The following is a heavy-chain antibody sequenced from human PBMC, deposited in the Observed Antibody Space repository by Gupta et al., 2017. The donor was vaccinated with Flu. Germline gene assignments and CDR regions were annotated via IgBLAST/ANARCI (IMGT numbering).Heavy chain of an antibody. V-gene: IGHV3-33*01. CDR2: IWYDGNNK. CDR1: GFTFSSYG. D-gene: IGHD4-17*01. J-gene: IGHJ4*02. CDR3: ARGNYGDLF. Sequence: QVQLVESGGGVVQPGRSLRLSCAASGFTFSSYGMHWVRQAPGKGLEWVAVIWYDGNNKYYADSVKGRFTTSRDNSMNTLYLQMNSLRAEDTAVYYCARGNYGDLFWGQGTLVTVSS.